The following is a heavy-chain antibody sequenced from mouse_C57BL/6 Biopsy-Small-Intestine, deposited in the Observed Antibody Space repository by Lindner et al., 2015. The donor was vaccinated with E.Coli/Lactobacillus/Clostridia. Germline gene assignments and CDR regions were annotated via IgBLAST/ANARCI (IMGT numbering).Heavy chain of an antibody. V-gene: IGHV14-4*01. J-gene: IGHJ4*01. D-gene: IGHD2-10*01. CDR2: IDPENGDT. CDR1: GYTFTDYN. CDR3: TSGALLSMDY. Sequence: VQLQESGPELVKPGASVKMSCKASGYTFTDYNMHWVKQSHGKSLEWIGWIDPENGDTEYASKFQGKATITADTSSNTAYLQLSSLTSEDTAVYYCTSGALLSMDYWGQGTSVTVSS.